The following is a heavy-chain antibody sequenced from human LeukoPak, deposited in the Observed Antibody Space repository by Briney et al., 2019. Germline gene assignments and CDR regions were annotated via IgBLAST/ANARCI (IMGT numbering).Heavy chain of an antibody. D-gene: IGHD5-18*01. V-gene: IGHV3-30-3*01. CDR3: ARDPAGGYSYVGLYFDY. J-gene: IGHJ4*02. Sequence: GRSLRLSCAASGFTFSSYAMHWVRQAPGKGLEWVAVISYDGSNKYYADSVKGRFTISRDNSKNTLYLQMNSLRAEDTAVYYCARDPAGGYSYVGLYFDYWGQGTLVTVSS. CDR1: GFTFSSYA. CDR2: ISYDGSNK.